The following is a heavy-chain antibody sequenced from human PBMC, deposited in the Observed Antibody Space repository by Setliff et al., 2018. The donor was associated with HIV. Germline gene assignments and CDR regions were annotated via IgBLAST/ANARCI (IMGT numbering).Heavy chain of an antibody. D-gene: IGHD3-3*01. J-gene: IGHJ4*02. CDR2: ISSSSSYI. Sequence: PGGSLRLSCAASGFLFHTYWMSWVRQAPGKGLEWVSSISSSSSYIYYADSVKGRFTISRDNAKNSLYLQMNSLTAEDTAVYYCARDVSWRVRTYIDYWGQGALVTVSS. CDR1: GFLFHTYW. CDR3: ARDVSWRVRTYIDY. V-gene: IGHV3-21*01.